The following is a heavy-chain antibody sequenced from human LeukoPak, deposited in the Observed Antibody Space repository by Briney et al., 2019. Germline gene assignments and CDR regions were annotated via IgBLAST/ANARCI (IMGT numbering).Heavy chain of an antibody. V-gene: IGHV3-48*04. J-gene: IGHJ4*02. CDR2: ISSSSSTI. CDR1: GFTFSSYS. CDR3: ARDPYCGGDCYSFFDY. Sequence: GGSLRLSCAASGFTFSSYSMNWVRQAPGKGLEGVSYISSSSSTIYYADSVKGRFTISRDNAKNSLYLQMNSLRAEDTAVYYCARDPYCGGDCYSFFDYWGQGTLVTVSS. D-gene: IGHD2-21*02.